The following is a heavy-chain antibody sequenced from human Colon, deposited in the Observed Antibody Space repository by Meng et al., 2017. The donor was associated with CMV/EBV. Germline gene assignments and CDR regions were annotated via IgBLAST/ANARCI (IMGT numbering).Heavy chain of an antibody. D-gene: IGHD5-24*01. CDR1: GFSFSNYA. Sequence: CVASGFSFSNYAMSSVRQAPGRGLEWVSSISSNGDSTYYAESVKGRFIVSRDNSKNTLYLQVNGLRAEDTAVYYCATLKWLNYYFEYWGQGTLVTVSS. V-gene: IGHV3-23*01. CDR2: ISSNGDST. CDR3: ATLKWLNYYFEY. J-gene: IGHJ4*02.